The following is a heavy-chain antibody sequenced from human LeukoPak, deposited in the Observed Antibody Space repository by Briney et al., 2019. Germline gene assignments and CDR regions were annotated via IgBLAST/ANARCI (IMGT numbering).Heavy chain of an antibody. CDR3: AREGPNPFYC. CDR2: IYTSRST. V-gene: IGHV4-4*07. Sequence: SETLSLTCSVSGGSICSYYWIWLRQPAGKGREWIGRIYTSRSTNYNPSLKSRVTMSVDTSKNQFSLKLSSVTAADTAVYYCAREGPNPFYCWGQGTLVTVSS. J-gene: IGHJ4*02. CDR1: GGSICSYY.